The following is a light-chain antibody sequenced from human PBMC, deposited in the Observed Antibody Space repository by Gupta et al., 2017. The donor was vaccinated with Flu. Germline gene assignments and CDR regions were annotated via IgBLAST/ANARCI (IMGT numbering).Light chain of an antibody. CDR1: QSISSW. CDR3: QQDNSYPYT. J-gene: IGKJ2*01. Sequence: DIQMTQSPSTLSASVGDRVTITCRASQSISSWLAWYQQKPGKAPKLLIYKASSIESGVPSRFSGSGSGTEFTLTISILQPDDFANYYCQQDNSYPYTFGQGTKLEIK. CDR2: KAS. V-gene: IGKV1-5*03.